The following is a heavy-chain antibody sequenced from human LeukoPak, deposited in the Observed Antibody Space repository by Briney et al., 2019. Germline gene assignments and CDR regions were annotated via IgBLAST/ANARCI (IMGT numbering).Heavy chain of an antibody. V-gene: IGHV1-2*02. J-gene: IGHJ6*03. CDR3: ARGDSGYDHFYHMDV. D-gene: IGHD5-12*01. CDR1: GYTFTGNY. Sequence: ASVKVSCKASGYTFTGNYMHWVRQAPGQGLELMGWINPNSGGTNYAQKFQGRVTMTRDTSISTAYMELSRLIFDDTAVYYCARGDSGYDHFYHMDVWGKGTTVTISS. CDR2: INPNSGGT.